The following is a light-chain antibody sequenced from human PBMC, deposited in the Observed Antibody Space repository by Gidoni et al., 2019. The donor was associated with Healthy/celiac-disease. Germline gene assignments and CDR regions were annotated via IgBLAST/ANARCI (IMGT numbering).Light chain of an antibody. CDR2: DVS. Sequence: QSALTQPRSVSGSPGQSVTISCTGTSSDVGGYNYVSWYQQHPGKAPKLMIYDVSKRPSGVPDRFSGSKSGNTASLTISGLQAEDEADYYCCSYAGSSLVVFGGGTKLTVL. CDR1: SSDVGGYNY. CDR3: CSYAGSSLVV. J-gene: IGLJ2*01. V-gene: IGLV2-11*01.